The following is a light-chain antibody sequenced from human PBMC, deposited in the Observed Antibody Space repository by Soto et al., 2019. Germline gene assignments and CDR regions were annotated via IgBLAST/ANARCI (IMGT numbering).Light chain of an antibody. CDR3: SSYTRSSTWL. Sequence: QSVLTQPASVSGSPGQSITISCAGTSSDVGGYNYVSWYQHHPGKAPKLMIYDVNNRPSGVSYRFSGSKSGNTASLTISGLQAEDEADYYCSSYTRSSTWLFGGGTKLTVL. J-gene: IGLJ2*01. CDR2: DVN. V-gene: IGLV2-14*03. CDR1: SSDVGGYNY.